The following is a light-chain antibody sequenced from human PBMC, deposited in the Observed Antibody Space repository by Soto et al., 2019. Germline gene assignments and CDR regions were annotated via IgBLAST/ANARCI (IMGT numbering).Light chain of an antibody. Sequence: EIGMTQSPATLSVSPGERATLSCRARQSISTELAWYQQKPGQPPRLLIYSASTRATGVPARFTGSGSGSEFTLTIGGLQSEDFAVYYCQQGHNWPLTFGQGTRLEI. CDR2: SAS. J-gene: IGKJ2*01. V-gene: IGKV3-15*01. CDR1: QSISTE. CDR3: QQGHNWPLT.